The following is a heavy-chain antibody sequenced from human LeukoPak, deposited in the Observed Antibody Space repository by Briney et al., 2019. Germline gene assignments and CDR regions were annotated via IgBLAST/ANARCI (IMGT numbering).Heavy chain of an antibody. CDR2: INHSGST. CDR3: ASGRDTGGHRGAFDI. J-gene: IGHJ3*02. D-gene: IGHD3-10*01. Sequence: SETVSLTCAVCGGSFSGYYWSWMRQPPGKGLEGIGEINHSGSTNYNPSLKSRVTISVDTSKNQFSLKLSSVTAADTAVYYCASGRDTGGHRGAFDIWGQGTMVTVSS. V-gene: IGHV4-34*01. CDR1: GGSFSGYY.